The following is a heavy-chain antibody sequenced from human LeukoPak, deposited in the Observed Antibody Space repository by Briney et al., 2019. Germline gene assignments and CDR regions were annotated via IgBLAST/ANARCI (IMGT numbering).Heavy chain of an antibody. CDR1: GFTFSSYA. V-gene: IGHV3-23*01. Sequence: GGSLRLSCAASGFTFSSYAMSWVRQAPGKGLEWVSAISGSGGSTYYADSVKGRFTISRDNSKNTLYLRMNSLRAEDTAVYYCARSPYYDFWGGYSNWFDPWGQGTLVTVSS. D-gene: IGHD3-3*01. CDR2: ISGSGGST. CDR3: ARSPYYDFWGGYSNWFDP. J-gene: IGHJ5*02.